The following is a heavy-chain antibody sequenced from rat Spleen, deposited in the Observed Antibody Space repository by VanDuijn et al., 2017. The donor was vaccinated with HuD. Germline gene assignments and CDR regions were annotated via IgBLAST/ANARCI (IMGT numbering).Heavy chain of an antibody. CDR1: GLSLTSNS. V-gene: IGHV2-47*01. J-gene: IGHJ1*01. Sequence: QVQLKESGPGLVQPSQTLSLTCTVSGLSLTSNSVSWIRQPPGKGLEWMGTIWAGGTTSYNSTVQSRLSISRDTSKSQVFLKMNSLQPEDTGTYYCARFRLGSDWYFDFWGPGTMVTVSS. CDR3: ARFRLGSDWYFDF. CDR2: IWAGGTT. D-gene: IGHD4-6*01.